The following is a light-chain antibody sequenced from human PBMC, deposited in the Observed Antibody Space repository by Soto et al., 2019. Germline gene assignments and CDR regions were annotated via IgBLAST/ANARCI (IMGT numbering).Light chain of an antibody. J-gene: IGKJ4*01. CDR2: DAS. V-gene: IGKV3-11*01. CDR1: QTVGKD. CDR3: HQRSAWPFT. Sequence: IVLTQSPATLSLSPGERASLSCRASQTVGKDLAWYQVRPGQDPRLLIFDASTRAAGVPPPFGGSRSGSDFTLTTSSLDPEDFALEYCHQRSAWPFTFGGGTSVLIK.